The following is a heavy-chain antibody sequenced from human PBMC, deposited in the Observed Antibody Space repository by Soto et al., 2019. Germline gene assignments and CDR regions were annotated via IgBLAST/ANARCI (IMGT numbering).Heavy chain of an antibody. Sequence: QVQLQESGPGLVKPSETLSLTCTVSGDSISSYSWSWIRQPPGKGLEWIGYFYYSGNTKYNPSLKSRVTISVDTSKNQFSLMLYSVTAADTAVYYCARFQEAGTLIYYYGLDVWGQGTTVTVSS. CDR3: ARFQEAGTLIYYYGLDV. CDR1: GDSISSYS. CDR2: FYYSGNT. D-gene: IGHD6-19*01. J-gene: IGHJ6*02. V-gene: IGHV4-59*01.